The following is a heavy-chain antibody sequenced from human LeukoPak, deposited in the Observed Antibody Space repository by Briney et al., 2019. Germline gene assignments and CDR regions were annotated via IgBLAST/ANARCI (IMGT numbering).Heavy chain of an antibody. CDR1: GFTVSSNY. CDR3: ANILSAYYYYGMDV. V-gene: IGHV3-66*01. J-gene: IGHJ6*02. D-gene: IGHD3-3*02. Sequence: SGGSLRLSCAASGFTVSSNYMRWVRQAPGKGLEWVSVIYSGGSTYYADSVKGRFTISRDNSKNTLYLQMNSLRAEDTAVYYCANILSAYYYYGMDVWGQGTTVTVSS. CDR2: IYSGGST.